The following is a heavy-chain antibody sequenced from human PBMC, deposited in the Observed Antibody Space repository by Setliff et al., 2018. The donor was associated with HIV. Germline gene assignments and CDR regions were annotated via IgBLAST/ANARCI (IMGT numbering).Heavy chain of an antibody. V-gene: IGHV1-18*01. CDR3: ARAATPNWGYHYYYYMDV. Sequence: ASVNVSCKASGYTFTSYGISWVRQAPGRGLEWMGWVSAYNGNTNYAQKLQGRVTMTTDTSTSTAYMELRSLRSDDTAVYYCARAATPNWGYHYYYYMDVWGKGTTVTVSS. J-gene: IGHJ6*03. D-gene: IGHD7-27*01. CDR2: VSAYNGNT. CDR1: GYTFTSYG.